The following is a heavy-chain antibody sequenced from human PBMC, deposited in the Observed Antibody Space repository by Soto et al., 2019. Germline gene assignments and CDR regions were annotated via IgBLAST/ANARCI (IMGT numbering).Heavy chain of an antibody. Sequence: EVQLLESGGGWVQPGGSLRLSCAASGFTFSPYAMTWVRLAPGRGLEWVLGIKSSGSPTDYPESVKGRFTISRDNLMNTLFLDMNGLRAEDTAIYYSAKTPRGGASGDWYFDLWGRGTPVTVSS. CDR2: IKSSGSPT. V-gene: IGHV3-23*05. D-gene: IGHD3-10*01. CDR1: GFTFSPYA. J-gene: IGHJ2*01. CDR3: AKTPRGGASGDWYFDL.